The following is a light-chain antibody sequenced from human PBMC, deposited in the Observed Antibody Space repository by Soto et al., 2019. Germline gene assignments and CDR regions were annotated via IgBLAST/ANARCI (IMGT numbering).Light chain of an antibody. CDR3: SSYISSSTRV. J-gene: IGLJ1*01. CDR1: SSDVGGYNY. V-gene: IGLV2-14*01. Sequence: QSVLTQPASVSGSPGQSITISCTGTSSDVGGYNYVSWYQQHPGKAPKLMIYDVSNRPSGVSNRFSGSKSGNTASLTISGLQAEDEADYYSSSYISSSTRVFGTGTKVTVL. CDR2: DVS.